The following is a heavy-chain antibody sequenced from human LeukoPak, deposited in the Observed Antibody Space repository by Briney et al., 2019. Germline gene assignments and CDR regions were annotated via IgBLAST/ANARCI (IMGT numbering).Heavy chain of an antibody. J-gene: IGHJ4*02. V-gene: IGHV4-59*01. CDR1: SGSINGYY. CDR2: VYFSGST. D-gene: IGHD6-19*01. CDR3: ASSIAVAGTGIDY. Sequence: SETLSLTCTVSSGSINGYYWSWIRQPPGKGLEWIGYVYFSGSTKYNPSLESRVTISLDTSKNQFSLKLSSVTAADTAVYYCASSIAVAGTGIDYWGQGTLVTVSS.